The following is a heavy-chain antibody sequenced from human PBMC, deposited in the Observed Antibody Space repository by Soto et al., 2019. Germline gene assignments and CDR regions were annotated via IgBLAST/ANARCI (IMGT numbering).Heavy chain of an antibody. Sequence: QVQLVQSGAEVKKPGASVMLSCKASGYTFTTYTMNWVRQAPGQRLEWMGWINPVNGNTKSSQKFNDRVIITRDTSASTAYMERRSLRSEDTAVYYGARGIATGQLDPWGQGTLVIVSS. CDR1: GYTFTTYT. J-gene: IGHJ5*02. CDR3: ARGIATGQLDP. CDR2: INPVNGNT. D-gene: IGHD6-13*01. V-gene: IGHV1-3*01.